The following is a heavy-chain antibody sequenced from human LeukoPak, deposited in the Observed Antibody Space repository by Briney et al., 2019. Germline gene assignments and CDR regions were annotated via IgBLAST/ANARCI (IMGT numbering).Heavy chain of an antibody. J-gene: IGHJ4*02. V-gene: IGHV4-61*01. CDR3: ARGRRYFDY. CDR2: IYYSGST. Sequence: SETLSLTCTVSGGSVSSGSYYWSWIRQPPGTGLEWIGYIYYSGSTNYNPSLKSRVTISVDTSKNQFSLKLSSVTVADTAVYYCARGRRYFDYWGQGTLVTVSS. CDR1: GGSVSSGSYY.